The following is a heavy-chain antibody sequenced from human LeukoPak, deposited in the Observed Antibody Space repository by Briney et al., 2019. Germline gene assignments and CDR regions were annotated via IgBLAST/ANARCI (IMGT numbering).Heavy chain of an antibody. J-gene: IGHJ3*02. CDR2: SSSSTSTYI. D-gene: IGHD2-21*01. V-gene: IGHV3-21*01. Sequence: KPGGSLRLSCAASGFTFRSYSMNWVRQAPGKGLEWVSSSSSSTSTYIYYADSVKGRFTISRDNAKNSLYLQMNSLRAEDTAVYYCARVGEDAFDIWGQGTMVTVSS. CDR3: ARVGEDAFDI. CDR1: GFTFRSYS.